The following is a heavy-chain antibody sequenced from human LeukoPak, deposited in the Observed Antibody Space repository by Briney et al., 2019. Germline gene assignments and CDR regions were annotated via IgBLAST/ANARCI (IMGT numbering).Heavy chain of an antibody. J-gene: IGHJ4*02. CDR1: VDSVSSNSAV. CDR3: TRGGAAAGFDF. D-gene: IGHD6-13*01. Sequence: SQTLSLTCAISVDSVSSNSAVWNWIRQSPSRGLEWLGRTYYRSRWYNDYAVSVKSRISVNPDTSKNQFSLQLNSVTPEDTAVYYCTRGGAAAGFDFWGQGTLVTVSS. CDR2: TYYRSRWYN. V-gene: IGHV6-1*01.